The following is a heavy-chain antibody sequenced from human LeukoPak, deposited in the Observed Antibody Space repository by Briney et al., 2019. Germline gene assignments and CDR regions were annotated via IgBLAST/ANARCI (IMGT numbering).Heavy chain of an antibody. Sequence: PGGSLRLSCAASGFTFINYAMSWVRQAPGKGLEWVSGVSGDGGVSTYYVDSVKGRFTISRDNSKNTLYLQMSSLRAEDTAIYYCAKGHSTKIRGDFYFDYWGQGTLVTVSS. V-gene: IGHV3-23*01. CDR2: VSGDGGVST. CDR3: AKGHSTKIRGDFYFDY. CDR1: GFTFINYA. J-gene: IGHJ4*01. D-gene: IGHD3-10*01.